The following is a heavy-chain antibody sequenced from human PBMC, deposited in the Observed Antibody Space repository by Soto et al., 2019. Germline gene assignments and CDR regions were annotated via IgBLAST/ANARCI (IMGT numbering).Heavy chain of an antibody. CDR2: ISSSGSTI. CDR1: GFTFSSYE. Sequence: EVQLVESGGGLVQPGGSLRLSCAASGFTFSSYEMNWVRQAPGKGLEWISYISSSGSTIYHADSVKGRFTISRDNAKNSLYLQMNSLRAEDTAVYYCARVQLGYGDIDYWGQGTLVTVSS. D-gene: IGHD4-17*01. J-gene: IGHJ4*02. CDR3: ARVQLGYGDIDY. V-gene: IGHV3-48*03.